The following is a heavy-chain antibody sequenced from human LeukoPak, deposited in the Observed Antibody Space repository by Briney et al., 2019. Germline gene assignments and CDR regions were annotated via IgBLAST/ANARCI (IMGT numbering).Heavy chain of an antibody. CDR1: GGTFSSYA. CDR2: IIPIFGTA. D-gene: IGHD2-15*01. Sequence: GASVKVSCKASGGTFSSYAISWVRQAPGQGLEWMGRIIPIFGTANYAQKFQGRVTITADKSTSTAYMELSSLRSEDTAVYYCASVLRGYCSGGSCYPYYYYYYGMDVWGKGTTVTVSS. V-gene: IGHV1-69*06. CDR3: ASVLRGYCSGGSCYPYYYYYYGMDV. J-gene: IGHJ6*04.